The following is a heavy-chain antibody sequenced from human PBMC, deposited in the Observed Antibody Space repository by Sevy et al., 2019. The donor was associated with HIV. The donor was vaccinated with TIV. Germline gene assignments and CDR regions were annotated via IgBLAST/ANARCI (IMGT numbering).Heavy chain of an antibody. J-gene: IGHJ4*02. Sequence: GGSLRLSCAVSGFNFNIYSMSWVRQAPGKGLEWVSTLSFGCGKINYADSVKGRFIISRDDSKNTLYLQMNSLRAEDTAVYFCAREGCSRPHDYWGQGTLVTFSS. CDR1: GFNFNIYS. D-gene: IGHD3-10*02. CDR2: LSFGCGKI. V-gene: IGHV3-23*01. CDR3: AREGCSRPHDY.